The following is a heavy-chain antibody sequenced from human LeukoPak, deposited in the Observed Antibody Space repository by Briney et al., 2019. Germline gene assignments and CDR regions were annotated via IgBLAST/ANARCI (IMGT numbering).Heavy chain of an antibody. CDR3: ARDIAAAGLFFDY. CDR1: GFTFSSYW. V-gene: IGHV3-7*01. J-gene: IGHJ4*02. CDR2: MKYDGSEK. Sequence: GGSLRLSCAASGFTFSSYWMSWVRQAPGKGLEWVANMKYDGSEKDYVDSVKGRFTISRDNAKSSLYLQMNSLRAEDTAVYYCARDIAAAGLFFDYWGQGTLVTVSS. D-gene: IGHD6-13*01.